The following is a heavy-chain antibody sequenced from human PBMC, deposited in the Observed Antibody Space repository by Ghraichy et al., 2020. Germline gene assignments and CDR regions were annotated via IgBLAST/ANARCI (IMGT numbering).Heavy chain of an antibody. CDR2: IHSDGSST. V-gene: IGHV3-74*01. Sequence: GESLNISCAASGFTFSSYWMHWVRQAPGKGLVWVSRIHSDGSSTSYADSVKGRFTISRDNAKNTLYLQMNSLRAEDTAVYYCARDLAYYDILTGYYYYYGMDVWCQGITVTVSS. CDR1: GFTFSSYW. D-gene: IGHD3-9*01. J-gene: IGHJ6*02. CDR3: ARDLAYYDILTGYYYYYGMDV.